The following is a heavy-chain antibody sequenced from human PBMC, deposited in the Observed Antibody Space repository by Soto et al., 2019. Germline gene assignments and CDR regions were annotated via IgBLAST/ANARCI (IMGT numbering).Heavy chain of an antibody. CDR1: GYTFTSYA. CDR3: ARTSGCWIPGRSFDY. D-gene: IGHD6-19*01. CDR2: INAGNGNT. Sequence: QVQLVQSGAEVKKPGASVKVSCKASGYTFTSYAMHWVRQAPGQRLEWMGWINAGNGNTKYSQKFQGRVTITRDTSSIKAFMELGSLGFEDTDLDFCARTSGCWIPGRSFDYRGQGTLVTVSS. V-gene: IGHV1-3*01. J-gene: IGHJ4*02.